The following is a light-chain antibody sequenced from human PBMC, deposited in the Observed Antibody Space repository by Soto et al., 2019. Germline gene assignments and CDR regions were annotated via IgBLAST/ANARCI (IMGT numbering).Light chain of an antibody. CDR2: KAS. CDR1: HRISSW. Sequence: DIHMTHSPSTLSASVGDRVTITCRDSHRISSWLSWYQQKPGKAPKLLIYKASRVESGVPSRFSGSGSGTEFTISISSMQPDDFAKYDCQQYNIVFGQGTKVEIK. CDR3: QQYNIV. V-gene: IGKV1-5*03. J-gene: IGKJ1*01.